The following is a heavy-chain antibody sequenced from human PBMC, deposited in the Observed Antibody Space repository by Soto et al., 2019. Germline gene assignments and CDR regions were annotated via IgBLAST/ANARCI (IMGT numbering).Heavy chain of an antibody. CDR2: VKSKVDGGSI. V-gene: IGHV3-15*07. CDR3: SADLPDWGAYAFDY. J-gene: IGHJ4*02. Sequence: GGSLRLSCTASGFTFNGAWMNWVRQAPGKGLEWVGRVKSKVDGGSIDYAAPVRGRFTISRDDSRSTVDLQMNSLSAEDSAMYYCSADLPDWGAYAFDYWGQGTLVTVSS. CDR1: GFTFNGAW. D-gene: IGHD3-16*01.